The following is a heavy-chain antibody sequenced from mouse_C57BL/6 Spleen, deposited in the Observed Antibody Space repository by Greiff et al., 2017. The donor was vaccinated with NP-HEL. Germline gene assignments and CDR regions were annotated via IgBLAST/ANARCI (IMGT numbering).Heavy chain of an antibody. CDR1: GYTFTSYW. V-gene: IGHV1-55*01. CDR2: IYPGSGST. J-gene: IGHJ3*01. D-gene: IGHD3-2*02. Sequence: VQLQQPGAELVKPGASVKMSCKASGYTFTSYWITWVKQRPGQGLEWIGDIYPGSGSTNYNEKFKSKATLTVDTSSSTAYMQLSSLTSEDSAVYYCARWGSSGVAWFAYWGQGTLVTVSA. CDR3: ARWGSSGVAWFAY.